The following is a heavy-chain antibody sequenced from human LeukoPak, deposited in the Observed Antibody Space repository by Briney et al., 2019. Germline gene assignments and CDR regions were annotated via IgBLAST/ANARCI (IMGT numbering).Heavy chain of an antibody. CDR3: ARDGSLDAFDI. CDR2: MNPNSGNT. D-gene: IGHD3-10*01. Sequence: ASVKASCKASGYTFTSYDINWVRQATGQGLEWMGWMNPNSGNTGYAQKFQGRVTITRNTSISTAYMELSSLRSEDTAVYYCARDGSLDAFDIWGQGTMVTVSS. J-gene: IGHJ3*02. V-gene: IGHV1-8*03. CDR1: GYTFTSYD.